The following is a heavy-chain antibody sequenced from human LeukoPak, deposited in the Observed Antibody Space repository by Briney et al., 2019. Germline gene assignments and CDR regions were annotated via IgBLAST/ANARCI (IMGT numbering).Heavy chain of an antibody. CDR2: INPSGGST. CDR1: GYTFTSYD. Sequence: ASVKVSCKASGYTFTSYDINWVRQAPGQGLEWMGIINPSGGSTSYAQKFQGRVTMTRDTSTSTVYMELSSLRSEDTAVYYCARDGYCSGGSCYRWYFDLWGRGTLVTVSS. J-gene: IGHJ2*01. D-gene: IGHD2-15*01. CDR3: ARDGYCSGGSCYRWYFDL. V-gene: IGHV1-46*01.